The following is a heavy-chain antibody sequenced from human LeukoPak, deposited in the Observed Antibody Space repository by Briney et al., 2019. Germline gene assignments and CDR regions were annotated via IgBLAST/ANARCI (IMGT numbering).Heavy chain of an antibody. CDR3: ARDSFANGYSSSWITENWFDP. CDR2: IIPIFGTA. D-gene: IGHD6-13*01. V-gene: IGHV1-69*13. Sequence: ASVKVSCKASGGTFSSYAISWVRQAPGQGLEWMGGIIPIFGTANYAQKFQGRVTITADESTSTAYMELSSLRSEDTAVYYCARDSFANGYSSSWITENWFDPWGQGTLVTVSS. CDR1: GGTFSSYA. J-gene: IGHJ5*02.